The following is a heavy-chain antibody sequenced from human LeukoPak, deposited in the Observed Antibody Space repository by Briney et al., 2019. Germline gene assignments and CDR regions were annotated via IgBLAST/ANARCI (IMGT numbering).Heavy chain of an antibody. CDR2: IKQDGSER. V-gene: IGHV3-7*03. CDR3: ARDGARERSGSMDY. J-gene: IGHJ4*02. Sequence: PGGSLRPSCVASGFIFSSHWMSWVRQAPGKGLEWVANIKQDGSERNYVDSVKGRFTISRDNAKNSLYLQMNSLRAEDMAVYYCARDGARERSGSMDYWGQGTLVTVSS. CDR1: GFIFSSHW. D-gene: IGHD3-3*01.